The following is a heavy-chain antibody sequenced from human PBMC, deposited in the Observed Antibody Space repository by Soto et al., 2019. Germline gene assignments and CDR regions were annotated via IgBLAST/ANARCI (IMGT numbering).Heavy chain of an antibody. CDR2: IDPGDSET. J-gene: IGHJ4*02. CDR3: ARQLTAAADIDY. Sequence: PGESLKISCKGSGFNFNTYCIGWVLQMPGKGLEWMGIIDPGDSETKYSPPFQGQVTISADKSITTAYLQWSSLKASDTAMYYCARQLTAAADIDYWGQGTLVTVSS. V-gene: IGHV5-51*01. CDR1: GFNFNTYC. D-gene: IGHD6-13*01.